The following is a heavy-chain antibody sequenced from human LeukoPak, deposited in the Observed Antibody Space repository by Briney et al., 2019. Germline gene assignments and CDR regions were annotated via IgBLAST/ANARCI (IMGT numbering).Heavy chain of an antibody. CDR2: MSPNSGDT. CDR3: ARVQEQQLVSPYYYYGMDV. D-gene: IGHD6-13*01. CDR1: GYTFTSYD. V-gene: IGHV1-8*01. Sequence: ASVKVSCKASGYTFTSYDFNWVRQATGQRPEWMGWMSPNSGDTGYAQKFQDRVTMTRNTSISTAYMELSSLRSEDTAVYYCARVQEQQLVSPYYYYGMDVWGQGTTVTVSS. J-gene: IGHJ6*02.